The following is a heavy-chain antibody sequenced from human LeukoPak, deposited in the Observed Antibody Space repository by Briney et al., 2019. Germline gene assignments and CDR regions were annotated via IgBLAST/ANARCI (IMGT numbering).Heavy chain of an antibody. Sequence: GGSLRLSCAASGFTFSSYWMSWVRQAPGKGLEWVANIKQDGSEKYYVDSVKGRFTISRDNAKNSLYLQMNSLRAEDTAVYYCARDLYIVVVVAASDAFDIWGQGTMVTVSS. CDR1: GFTFSSYW. V-gene: IGHV3-7*01. D-gene: IGHD2-15*01. CDR2: IKQDGSEK. CDR3: ARDLYIVVVVAASDAFDI. J-gene: IGHJ3*02.